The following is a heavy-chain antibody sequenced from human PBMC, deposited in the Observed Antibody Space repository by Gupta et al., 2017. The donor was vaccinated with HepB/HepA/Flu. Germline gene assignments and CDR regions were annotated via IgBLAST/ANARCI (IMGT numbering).Heavy chain of an antibody. J-gene: IGHJ6*02. CDR3: ARDRVPWAFLERGYYYYGMDV. D-gene: IGHD3-3*01. CDR1: GFTFSSYA. V-gene: IGHV3-30-3*01. Sequence: QVQLVESGGGVVQPGRSLRLSCAASGFTFSSYAMHWVRQAPGTGLEWVAVISYDGSNKYYADSVKGRFTISRDNSKNTLYLQMNSLRAEDMAVYYCARDRVPWAFLERGYYYYGMDVWGQGTTVTVSS. CDR2: ISYDGSNK.